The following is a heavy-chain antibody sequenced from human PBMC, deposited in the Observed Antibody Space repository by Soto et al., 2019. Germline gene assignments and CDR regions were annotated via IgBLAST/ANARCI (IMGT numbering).Heavy chain of an antibody. J-gene: IGHJ4*02. CDR2: IYYSGIT. CDR3: ARAYGSGSYYNGPFDY. CDR1: GGSISSYY. D-gene: IGHD3-10*01. Sequence: SETLSLTCTVSGGSISSYYWSWIRQPPGKGLEWIGYIYYSGITNYNPSLKSRVTISVDTSKNQFSLKLSSVTAADTAVYYCARAYGSGSYYNGPFDYWGQGTLVTVSS. V-gene: IGHV4-59*01.